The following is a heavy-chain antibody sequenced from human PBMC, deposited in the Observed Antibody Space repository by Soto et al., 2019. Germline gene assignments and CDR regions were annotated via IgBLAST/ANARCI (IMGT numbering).Heavy chain of an antibody. Sequence: SLRLSCAASGFTFDDYAMHWVRQAPGKGLEWVSGISWNSGSIGYADSVKGRFTISRDNAKNSLYLQMNSLRAEDTALYYCAKRLGRASSGIDYCGQGPLVSVSS. CDR3: AKRLGRASSGIDY. D-gene: IGHD6-19*01. J-gene: IGHJ4*02. CDR2: ISWNSGSI. V-gene: IGHV3-9*01. CDR1: GFTFDDYA.